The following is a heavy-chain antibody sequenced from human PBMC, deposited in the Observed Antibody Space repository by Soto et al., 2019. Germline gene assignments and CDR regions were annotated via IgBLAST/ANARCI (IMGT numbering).Heavy chain of an antibody. CDR1: GFTFGDYA. J-gene: IGHJ4*02. V-gene: IGHV3-49*04. CDR3: TRDALGSGWLYFDY. D-gene: IGHD6-19*01. CDR2: IRSKAYGGTT. Sequence: GGSLRLSCTASGFTFGDYAMSWVRQAPGKGLEWVGFIRSKAYGGTTEYAASVKGRFTISRDDSKSIAYLQMNSLKTEDTAVYYCTRDALGSGWLYFDYWGQGT.